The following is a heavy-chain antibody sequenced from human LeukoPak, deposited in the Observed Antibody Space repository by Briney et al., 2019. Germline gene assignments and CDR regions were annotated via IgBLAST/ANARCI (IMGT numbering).Heavy chain of an antibody. V-gene: IGHV3-11*04. CDR1: GFTFSDYY. J-gene: IGHJ3*02. Sequence: PGGSLRLSCAASGFTFSDYYMSWIRQAPGKGLEWVSYISSSGSTIYYADSVKGRFTISRDNAKNSLYLQMNSLRAEDTAVYYCARTTYDSSGDAFDIWGQGTMVTVSS. CDR2: ISSSGSTI. D-gene: IGHD3-22*01. CDR3: ARTTYDSSGDAFDI.